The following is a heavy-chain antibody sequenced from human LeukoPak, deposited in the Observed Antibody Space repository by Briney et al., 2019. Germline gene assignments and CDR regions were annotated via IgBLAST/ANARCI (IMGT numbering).Heavy chain of an antibody. CDR3: ARGGFNMVRGVIIPSNSYFYYMDI. CDR1: GFTFSAYS. J-gene: IGHJ6*03. D-gene: IGHD3-10*01. V-gene: IGHV3-69-1*01. Sequence: GGSLRLSCAAPGFTFSAYSMNWVRQAPGKGLEGVSSITGGDFVYFADALKGRFTISRDNAKTSLYVQLNSLRADDTAVYYCARGGFNMVRGVIIPSNSYFYYMDIWGKGNTVTVSS. CDR2: ITGGDFV.